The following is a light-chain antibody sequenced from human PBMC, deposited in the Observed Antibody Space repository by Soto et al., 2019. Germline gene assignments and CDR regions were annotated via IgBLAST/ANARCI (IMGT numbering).Light chain of an antibody. V-gene: IGKV3-20*01. Sequence: EIVLTQSPGTLSLSPGERATLSCRASQSVSSSYLAWYQQKPGQAPRLLIYGASSRAPGIPDRFSGSGSGTDFTLTISRLEPEDLAVYYCQQYGSSRTLGQGTKVEIK. J-gene: IGKJ1*01. CDR3: QQYGSSRT. CDR2: GAS. CDR1: QSVSSSY.